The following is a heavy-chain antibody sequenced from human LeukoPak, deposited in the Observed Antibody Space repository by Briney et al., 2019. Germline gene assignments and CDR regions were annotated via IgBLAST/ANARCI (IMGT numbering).Heavy chain of an antibody. D-gene: IGHD3-16*01. CDR1: GCSFTSYW. J-gene: IGHJ4*02. CDR3: TSNGVFRLGELYY. CDR2: IYHGDSDN. Sequence: GESLKISCKGSGCSFTSYWIGWGRQLPGKGLEGMGIIYHGDSDNRYSKSLEGQVTISAEKTSRTALLQWRRRKAEETAVYWCTSNGVFRLGELYYWGQGTLVTVSS. V-gene: IGHV5-51*01.